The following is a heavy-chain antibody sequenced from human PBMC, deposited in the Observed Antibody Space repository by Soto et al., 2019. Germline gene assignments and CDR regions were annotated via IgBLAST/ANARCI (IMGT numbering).Heavy chain of an antibody. V-gene: IGHV3-73*01. D-gene: IGHD3-10*01. CDR2: IRSKANSYAT. CDR1: GFTFSGSA. CDR3: TRHGLYGSGSYYFDY. Sequence: GGSLRLSCAASGFTFSGSAMHWVRQASGKGLEWVGRIRSKANSYATAYAASVKGRFTISRDDSKNTAYLQMNSLKTEDTAVYYCTRHGLYGSGSYYFDYWGQGTLVTVSS. J-gene: IGHJ4*02.